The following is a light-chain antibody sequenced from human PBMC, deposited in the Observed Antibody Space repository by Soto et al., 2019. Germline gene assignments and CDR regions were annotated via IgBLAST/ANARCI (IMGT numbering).Light chain of an antibody. CDR1: QSVSSN. J-gene: IGKJ5*01. Sequence: EIVMTQSPATLSVSPGERATLSCRASQSVSSNLAWYQQKPGQAPRLLICGASTRATGIPARFSGSGSGTEFTLTISSLQSEDFAVYYCQQYGGSPSITFGQGTRLEIK. CDR2: GAS. CDR3: QQYGGSPSIT. V-gene: IGKV3-15*01.